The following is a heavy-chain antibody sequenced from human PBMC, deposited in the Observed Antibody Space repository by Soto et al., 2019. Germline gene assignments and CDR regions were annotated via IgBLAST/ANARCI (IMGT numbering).Heavy chain of an antibody. D-gene: IGHD3-9*01. CDR2: ISSSSNNI. J-gene: IGHJ4*02. Sequence: WGSLRLSCSASGVTLDIYAVTWVRKAPGKGLEWVSSISSSSNNIYYADSVKGRFTISRDNAKNSLYLQMNSLRAEDTAVYYCARDRGYYDILPGYGYWGQGTLVTVSS. V-gene: IGHV3-21*01. CDR1: GVTLDIYA. CDR3: ARDRGYYDILPGYGY.